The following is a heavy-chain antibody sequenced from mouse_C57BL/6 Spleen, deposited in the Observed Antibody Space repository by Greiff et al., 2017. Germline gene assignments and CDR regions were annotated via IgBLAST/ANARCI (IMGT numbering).Heavy chain of an antibody. CDR1: GYAFSSYW. CDR2: IYPGDGDT. V-gene: IGHV1-80*01. CDR3: ARKRTYWYFDV. J-gene: IGHJ1*03. Sequence: QVQLQQSGAELVKPGASVKISCKASGYAFSSYWMNWVKQRPGKGLEWIGQIYPGDGDTNYNGKFKGKATLTADTSSSTAYMQLSSLTSEDSAVYFCARKRTYWYFDVWGTGTTVTVSS.